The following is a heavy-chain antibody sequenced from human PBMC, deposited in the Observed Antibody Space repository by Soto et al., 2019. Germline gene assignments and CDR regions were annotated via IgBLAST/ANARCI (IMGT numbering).Heavy chain of an antibody. V-gene: IGHV1-58*01. CDR1: GFTFTSSA. D-gene: IGHD3-10*01. CDR3: AAAPEYYGSGLSSPGDYYYGMDV. Sequence: ASVKVSCKASGFTFTSSAVQWVRQARGQRLEWIGWIVVGSGNTNYAQKFQERVTITRDMSTSTAYMELSSLRSEDTAVYYCAAAPEYYGSGLSSPGDYYYGMDVWGQGTTVTVSS. J-gene: IGHJ6*02. CDR2: IVVGSGNT.